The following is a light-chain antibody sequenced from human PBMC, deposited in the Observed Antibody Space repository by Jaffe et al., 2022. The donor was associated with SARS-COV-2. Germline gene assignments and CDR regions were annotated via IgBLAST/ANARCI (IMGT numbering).Light chain of an antibody. Sequence: DIQMTQSPSTLSASVGDRVTITCRASQSISSWLAWYQQKAGKAPKLLIYKASSLESGVPSRFSGSGSGTEFTLTISSLQPDDFATYYCQQYNTSPYTFGLGTKLEIK. CDR3: QQYNTSPYT. CDR1: QSISSW. V-gene: IGKV1-5*03. J-gene: IGKJ2*01. CDR2: KAS.